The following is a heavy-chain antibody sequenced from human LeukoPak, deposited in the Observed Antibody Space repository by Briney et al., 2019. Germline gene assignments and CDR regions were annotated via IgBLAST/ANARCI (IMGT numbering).Heavy chain of an antibody. Sequence: SETLSLTCVVSGDSISTDYWSWIRQPPGEGLEWIGNINYNGNSNYKPSLKSRVTLSIDTSKNQDSLNLRSVTAADTAMYYCARLDCNADTCYNCWGQGTLVTVSS. CDR2: INYNGNS. CDR1: GDSISTDY. V-gene: IGHV4-59*08. D-gene: IGHD2-15*01. CDR3: ARLDCNADTCYNC. J-gene: IGHJ4*02.